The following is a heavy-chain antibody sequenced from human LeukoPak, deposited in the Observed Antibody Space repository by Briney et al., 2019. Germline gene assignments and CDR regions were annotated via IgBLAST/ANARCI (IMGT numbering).Heavy chain of an antibody. J-gene: IGHJ5*02. V-gene: IGHV4-59*01. Sequence: PSETLSLTCTVSGGSISSYYWSWLRQPPGKGLEWIGYIYYSGSTNYNPSLKSRVTISVDTSKNQFSLKLSSVTAADTAVYYCATAFNDWFDPWGQGTLVTVSS. CDR2: IYYSGST. CDR1: GGSISSYY. CDR3: ATAFNDWFDP. D-gene: IGHD3-3*02.